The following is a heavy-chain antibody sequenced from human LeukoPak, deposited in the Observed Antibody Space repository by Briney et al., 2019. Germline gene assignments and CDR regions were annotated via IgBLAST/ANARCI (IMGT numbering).Heavy chain of an antibody. J-gene: IGHJ4*02. CDR3: ARQGGSGWYYFDY. CDR2: ISSSSDSI. V-gene: IGHV3-48*02. D-gene: IGHD6-19*01. CDR1: GFTFSSYG. Sequence: GGSLRLSCAASGFTFSSYGMNWVRQAPGKRLEWVSYISSSSDSIYYADSVKGRFTISRDNAENSLYLQMNSLRDEDTAVYYCARQGGSGWYYFDYWGQGILVTVSS.